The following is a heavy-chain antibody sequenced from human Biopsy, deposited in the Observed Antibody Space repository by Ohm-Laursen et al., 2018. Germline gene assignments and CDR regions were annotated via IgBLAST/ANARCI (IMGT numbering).Heavy chain of an antibody. CDR3: ARASASQYYGVGV. D-gene: IGHD1-26*01. CDR2: IDWAGDT. CDR1: GFAITTVGRR. V-gene: IGHV2-70*04. Sequence: TQPLTLTCTFSGFAITTVGRRVTWNRQAPGKALEWLAHIDWAGDTRYSASLKTRLSISKDTFKDQVVLTMTDIEPVDTATYYCARASASQYYGVGVWGQGTSVTVSS. J-gene: IGHJ6*02.